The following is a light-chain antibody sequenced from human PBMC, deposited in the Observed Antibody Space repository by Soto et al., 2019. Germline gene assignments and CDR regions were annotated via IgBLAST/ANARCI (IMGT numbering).Light chain of an antibody. CDR1: QSVSIN. J-gene: IGKJ1*01. V-gene: IGKV3-15*01. CDR3: HQYGSSQT. Sequence: EIVLTQSPGTLSLSPGERATLSCRASQSVSINLAWYQQKPGQAPRLLIYGTFTRAAGIPARFSGSGSATEFTLTISSLQSEDFAVYYCHQYGSSQTFGQGTKVDIK. CDR2: GTF.